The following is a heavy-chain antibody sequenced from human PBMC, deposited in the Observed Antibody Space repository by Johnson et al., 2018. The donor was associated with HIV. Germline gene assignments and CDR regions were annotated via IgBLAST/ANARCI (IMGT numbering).Heavy chain of an antibody. D-gene: IGHD6-6*01. CDR2: IYSGGST. Sequence: VLLVESGGGLVQPGGSLRLSCAASGFTVSSNYMSWVRQAPRKGLEWVSVIYSGGSTYYADSVKGRFTISRDNSKNTLYLQMNSLRAEDTAVYYCARAGSSSDDALDIWGQGTMVTVSS. J-gene: IGHJ3*02. V-gene: IGHV3-66*01. CDR3: ARAGSSSDDALDI. CDR1: GFTVSSNY.